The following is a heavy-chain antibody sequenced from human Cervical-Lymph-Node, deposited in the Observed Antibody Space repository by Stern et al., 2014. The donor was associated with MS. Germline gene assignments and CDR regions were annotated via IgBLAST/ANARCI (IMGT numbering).Heavy chain of an antibody. CDR3: ARLVQGAWFDS. V-gene: IGHV4-39*02. CDR2: IYYSDT. J-gene: IGHJ5*01. Sequence: QLQLQESGPGLVKPSETLSLTCTVSGASISSANFYWGWIRQPPGKGLEWIGSIYYSDTSYEPSLKSRLAMSVAMFRKDFHLRLTSVTAADTAIYFCARLVQGAWFDSWGQGILVTVSS. CDR1: GASISSANFY.